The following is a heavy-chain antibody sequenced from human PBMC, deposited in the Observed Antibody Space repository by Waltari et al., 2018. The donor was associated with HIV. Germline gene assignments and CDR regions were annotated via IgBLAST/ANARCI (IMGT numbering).Heavy chain of an antibody. CDR2: LYYTGTT. CDR1: GGSFRSSSHY. V-gene: IGHV4-39*01. Sequence: QLHLQESGPGLVTPPETLSITCTVSGGSFRSSSHYWCWVRQAPGKGLEWIGSLYYTGTTHYNPSLKRRVSMSVDTSNNQFSLNLDSVTAADTVLYYCARLSETGGITFGSAFDIWGQGTMVTASS. CDR3: ARLSETGGITFGSAFDI. J-gene: IGHJ3*02. D-gene: IGHD2-8*02.